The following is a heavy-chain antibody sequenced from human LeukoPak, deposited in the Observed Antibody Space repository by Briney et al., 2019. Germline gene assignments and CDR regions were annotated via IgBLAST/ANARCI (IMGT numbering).Heavy chain of an antibody. J-gene: IGHJ4*02. CDR3: ARVGIRNYGDYNRLFDY. CDR1: GYSFTSYW. V-gene: IGHV5-51*01. D-gene: IGHD4-17*01. Sequence: GESLKISCKGSGYSFTSYWIGWVRQMPGKGLEWMGIIYPGDSDTRYSPSFQGQVTISADKSISTAYLQWSSLKASDTAMYYCARVGIRNYGDYNRLFDYWGQGTLVTVSS. CDR2: IYPGDSDT.